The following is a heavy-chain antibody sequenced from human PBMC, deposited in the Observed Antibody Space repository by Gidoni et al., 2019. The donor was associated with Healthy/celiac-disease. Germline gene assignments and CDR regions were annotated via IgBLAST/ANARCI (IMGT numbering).Heavy chain of an antibody. CDR1: GFTFGSYE. CDR2: ISSSGSTI. Sequence: EVQLVESGGGLVQPGGSLRLSCAAPGFTFGSYEVNLVRQAPGKGLEWVSYISSSGSTISYADSVKGRFTISRDNAKNSLYLQMNSLRAEDTAVYYCARDRIAARPVYMDVWGKGTTVTVSS. J-gene: IGHJ6*03. D-gene: IGHD6-6*01. CDR3: ARDRIAARPVYMDV. V-gene: IGHV3-48*03.